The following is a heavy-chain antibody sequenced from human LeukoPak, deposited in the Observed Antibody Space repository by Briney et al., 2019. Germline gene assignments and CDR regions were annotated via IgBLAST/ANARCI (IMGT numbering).Heavy chain of an antibody. J-gene: IGHJ1*01. CDR2: IWNDGTNK. Sequence: GGSLRLSCAASGFTFSSYGMHWVRQAPGKGLEWVAVIWNDGTNKYYADSVKGRFTISRDNSKNTLYLQMNSLRAEDTAVYYCAKDPYSSRMGYFQQWGQGTLVIVSS. V-gene: IGHV3-33*06. D-gene: IGHD3-22*01. CDR1: GFTFSSYG. CDR3: AKDPYSSRMGYFQQ.